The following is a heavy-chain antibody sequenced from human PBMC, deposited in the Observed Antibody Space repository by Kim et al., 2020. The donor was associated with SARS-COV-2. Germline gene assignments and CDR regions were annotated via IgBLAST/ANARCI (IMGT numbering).Heavy chain of an antibody. J-gene: IGHJ6*02. D-gene: IGHD2-2*01. CDR1: GYTFTSYY. Sequence: ASVKVSCKASGYTFTSYYMHWVRQAPGQGLEWMGIINPSGGSTSYAQKFQGRVTMTRDTSTSTVYMELSSLRSEDTAVYYCARVRGPTTYYYGMDVWGQGTTVTVSS. CDR2: INPSGGST. V-gene: IGHV1-46*01. CDR3: ARVRGPTTYYYGMDV.